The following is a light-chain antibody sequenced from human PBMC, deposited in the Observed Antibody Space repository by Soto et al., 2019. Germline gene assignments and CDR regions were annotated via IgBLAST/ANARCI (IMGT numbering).Light chain of an antibody. V-gene: IGLV2-11*01. CDR2: DVT. Sequence: QSALTQPRSVSGSPGQSVTISCTGSNSDVGAYKFVSWLQHNPGEAPKVMIYDVTQRPSGVPDRFSGTKSGNTASLTISGLQAEDEADYYCCSYAGSYTWVFGSGTKVNVL. J-gene: IGLJ1*01. CDR3: CSYAGSYTWV. CDR1: NSDVGAYKF.